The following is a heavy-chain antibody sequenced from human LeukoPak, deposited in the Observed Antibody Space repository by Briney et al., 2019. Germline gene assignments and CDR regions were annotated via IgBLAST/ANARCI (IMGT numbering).Heavy chain of an antibody. J-gene: IGHJ4*02. D-gene: IGHD2-15*01. Sequence: GGSLRLSCAASGFTFSNYGMNWVRQAPGKGLEWVAFIRYDGTNKYYADSVKGRFTISRDNSKNTLYLQMNSLRAEDTAVYYCVKDPDIGYSLDYWGQGTLVTVSS. V-gene: IGHV3-30*02. CDR1: GFTFSNYG. CDR3: VKDPDIGYSLDY. CDR2: IRYDGTNK.